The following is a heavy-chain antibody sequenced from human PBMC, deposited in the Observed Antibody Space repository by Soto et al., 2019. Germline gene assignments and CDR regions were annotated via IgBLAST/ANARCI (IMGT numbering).Heavy chain of an antibody. V-gene: IGHV1-2*02. CDR3: ARLQIEVAGSN. D-gene: IGHD6-19*01. J-gene: IGHJ4*02. Sequence: ASVKVSCKASGYTFSDYYMHWVRQAPGQGLEWMGWINANSGGTTYAQKFQGRVTMTRDTSTSTAYMELSRLSSDDTAIYYCARLQIEVAGSNWGQGTLVTVSS. CDR2: INANSGGT. CDR1: GYTFSDYY.